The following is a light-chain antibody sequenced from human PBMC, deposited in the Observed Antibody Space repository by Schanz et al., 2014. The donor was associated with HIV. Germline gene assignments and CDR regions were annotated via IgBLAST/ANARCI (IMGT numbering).Light chain of an antibody. CDR2: KAS. CDR3: QQYDSSSWT. Sequence: IQMTQSPSTVSASVGDRVTITCRASQSVDSWLAWYQQKPGKAPKLMISKASSLQGGVPSRFSGSGSGTEFTLTISSLQPDDFATYYCQQYDSSSWTFGQGTKVETK. J-gene: IGKJ1*01. V-gene: IGKV1-5*03. CDR1: QSVDSW.